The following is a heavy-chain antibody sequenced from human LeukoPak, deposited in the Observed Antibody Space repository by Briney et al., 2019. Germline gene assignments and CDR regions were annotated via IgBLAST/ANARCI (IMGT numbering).Heavy chain of an antibody. J-gene: IGHJ5*02. CDR3: AKGAVVVPAAPQTFDP. D-gene: IGHD2-2*01. CDR2: ISWNSGSI. CDR1: GFTFSSYA. V-gene: IGHV3-9*01. Sequence: GGSLRLSCAASGFTFSSYAMNWVRQAPGKGLEWVSGISWNSGSIGYADSVKGRFTISRDNAKNSLYLQMNSLRAEDTALYYCAKGAVVVPAAPQTFDPWGQGTLVTVSS.